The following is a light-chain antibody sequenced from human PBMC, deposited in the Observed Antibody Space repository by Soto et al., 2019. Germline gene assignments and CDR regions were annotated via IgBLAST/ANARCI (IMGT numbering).Light chain of an antibody. CDR3: QQYNDWPPLT. J-gene: IGKJ4*01. CDR2: GAS. V-gene: IGKV3-20*01. Sequence: EIVLTQSPGTLSLSPGERATLSCRASQSVSSTYLTWYQQKPGQAPRLLIHGASSRASGIPDRFSGSGSGTDFTLTISRLEPEDFAVYYCQQYNDWPPLTFGGGTKVDI. CDR1: QSVSSTY.